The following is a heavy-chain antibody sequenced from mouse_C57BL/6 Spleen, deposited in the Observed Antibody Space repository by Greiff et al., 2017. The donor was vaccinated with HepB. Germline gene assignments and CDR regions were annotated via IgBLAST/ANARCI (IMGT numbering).Heavy chain of an antibody. CDR3: AKAYYSNYGFAY. V-gene: IGHV5-4*03. D-gene: IGHD2-5*01. CDR1: GFTFSSYA. Sequence: EVKLMESGGGLVKPGGSLKLSCAASGFTFSSYAMSWVRQTPEKRLEWVATISDGGSYTYYPDNVKGRFTISRDNAKNNLYLQMSQLKSEDTAMYYCAKAYYSNYGFAYWGQGTLVTVSA. J-gene: IGHJ3*01. CDR2: ISDGGSYT.